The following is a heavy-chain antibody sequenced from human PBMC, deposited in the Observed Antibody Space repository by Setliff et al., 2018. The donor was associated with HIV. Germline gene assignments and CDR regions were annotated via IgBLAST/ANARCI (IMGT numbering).Heavy chain of an antibody. Sequence: GGSLRLSCAGSGFNFKNAWMSWVRQAPGKGPEWVTFIQYDGNNKRYAESVKGRFSVSRENSKNTVFLQMNSLRVEDTALYYCARGVPGICSGGTCYLEYWGQGALVTVSS. D-gene: IGHD2-15*01. V-gene: IGHV3-30*02. CDR3: ARGVPGICSGGTCYLEY. CDR1: GFNFKNAW. CDR2: IQYDGNNK. J-gene: IGHJ4*02.